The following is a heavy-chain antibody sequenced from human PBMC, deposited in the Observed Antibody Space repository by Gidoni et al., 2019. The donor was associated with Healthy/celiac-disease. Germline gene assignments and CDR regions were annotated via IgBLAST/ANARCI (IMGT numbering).Heavy chain of an antibody. V-gene: IGHV1-46*01. Sequence: QVQLVQSGAEVKKPGASVKVYCMASGYTFTSYYMHWLRQAAGKGLEWMGIINPSGGSTSYAQKFQGRVTMTRDTSTSTVYMGLSSLRSEDTAVYYCARVLGGHYYDIVNDAFDIWGQGTMVTVSS. CDR1: GYTFTSYY. J-gene: IGHJ3*02. CDR2: INPSGGST. D-gene: IGHD3-22*01. CDR3: ARVLGGHYYDIVNDAFDI.